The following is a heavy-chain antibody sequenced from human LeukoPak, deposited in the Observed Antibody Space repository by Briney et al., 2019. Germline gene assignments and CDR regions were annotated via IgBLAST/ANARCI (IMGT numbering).Heavy chain of an antibody. CDR3: AKGRYCSGGSCYPHFDY. Sequence: GGSLRLSCAASGFTFSSYAMSWVRQAPGKGLEWVSAISGSGGSAYYADSVKGRFTISRDNSKNTLYLQMNSLRAGDTAVYYCAKGRYCSGGSCYPHFDYWGQGTLVTVSS. CDR1: GFTFSSYA. J-gene: IGHJ4*02. D-gene: IGHD2-15*01. V-gene: IGHV3-23*01. CDR2: ISGSGGSA.